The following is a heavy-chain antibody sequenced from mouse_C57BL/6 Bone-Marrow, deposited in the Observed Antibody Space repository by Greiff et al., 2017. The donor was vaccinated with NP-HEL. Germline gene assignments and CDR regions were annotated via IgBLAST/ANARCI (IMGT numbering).Heavy chain of an antibody. J-gene: IGHJ3*01. D-gene: IGHD1-1*01. Sequence: EVQGVESGGGLVQPGGSLKLSCAASGFTFSDYYMYWVRQTPEKRLEWVAYISNGGGSTYYPDTVKGRFTISRDNAENTLYLQMSRLKSEDTAMYYCARDYYGSSYWGQGTLVTVSA. V-gene: IGHV5-12*01. CDR2: ISNGGGST. CDR3: ARDYYGSSY. CDR1: GFTFSDYY.